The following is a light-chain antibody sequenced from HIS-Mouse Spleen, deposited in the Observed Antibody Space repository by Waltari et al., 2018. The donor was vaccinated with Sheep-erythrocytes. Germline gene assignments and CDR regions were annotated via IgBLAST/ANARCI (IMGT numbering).Light chain of an antibody. CDR1: SSDGGGDNY. V-gene: IGLV2-11*01. CDR3: CSYAGSYNHV. J-gene: IGLJ1*01. CDR2: DVS. Sequence: QSALTQPRSVSGSPGQSITISCTGPSSDGGGDNYVSWYQQHPGKAPKLMIYDVSKRPSGVPDRFSGSKSGNTASLTISGLQAEDEADYYCCSYAGSYNHVFATGTKVTVL.